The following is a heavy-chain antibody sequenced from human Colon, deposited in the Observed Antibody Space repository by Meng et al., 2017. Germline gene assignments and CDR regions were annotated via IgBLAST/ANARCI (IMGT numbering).Heavy chain of an antibody. CDR1: GASITSTKG. D-gene: IGHD3-22*01. CDR3: ARVTYDDSRGYYGTDY. V-gene: IGHV4-4*02. J-gene: IGHJ4*02. CDR2: IHHSETT. Sequence: QVQLQASGPGLVKTSASPSLTCAVSGASITSTKGWNWVRQPPGKRLEWIGEIHHSETTNYNPSLESRVTISIDNSKNQFSLKLDSVTAADTAVYYCARVTYDDSRGYYGTDYWGQGTLVTVSS.